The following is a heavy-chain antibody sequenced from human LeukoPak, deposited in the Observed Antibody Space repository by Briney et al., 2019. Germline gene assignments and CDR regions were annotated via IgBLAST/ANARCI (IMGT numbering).Heavy chain of an antibody. V-gene: IGHV1-18*01. CDR2: ISAYNGNT. J-gene: IGHJ4*02. Sequence: ASVTVSCTASGYTFTSYGISWVRQAPGQGLEWMGWISAYNGNTNYAQKLQGRVTMTTDTSTSTAYMELRSLRSDDTAVYYCARDQPFYYDILTGEFDYWGQGTLVTVSS. CDR1: GYTFTSYG. CDR3: ARDQPFYYDILTGEFDY. D-gene: IGHD3-9*01.